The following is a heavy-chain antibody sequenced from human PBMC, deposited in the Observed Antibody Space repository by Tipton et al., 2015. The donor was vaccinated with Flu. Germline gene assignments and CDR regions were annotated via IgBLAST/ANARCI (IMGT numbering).Heavy chain of an antibody. CDR1: GGSINRYY. D-gene: IGHD3-22*01. J-gene: IGHJ4*02. V-gene: IGHV4-4*07. CDR2: THTNGNT. CDR3: ASGNFYDSSGYFAF. Sequence: LRLSCNVSGGSINRYYWSWIRQSVGKGPEWIGRTHTNGNTNYNSSFGSRLTMSVDTSKSQFSLTLTSVTVADTAVYYCASGNFYDSSGYFAFWGQGILVTVSP.